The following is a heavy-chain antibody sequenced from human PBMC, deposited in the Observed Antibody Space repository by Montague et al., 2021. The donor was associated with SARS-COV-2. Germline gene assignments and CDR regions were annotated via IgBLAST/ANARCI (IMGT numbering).Heavy chain of an antibody. CDR2: ISGGGDYT. Sequence: SLRLSCAASEFTFSSFAMDWVRQAPGKGLEWVSSISGGGDYTYYADAVKDRFTISRDNSQNTLYLQMNNLRAEDTAIYYCAKEVVGRAAADPYDFWGQGTLVTVSS. D-gene: IGHD6-13*01. CDR3: AKEVVGRAAADPYDF. J-gene: IGHJ4*02. V-gene: IGHV3-23*01. CDR1: EFTFSSFA.